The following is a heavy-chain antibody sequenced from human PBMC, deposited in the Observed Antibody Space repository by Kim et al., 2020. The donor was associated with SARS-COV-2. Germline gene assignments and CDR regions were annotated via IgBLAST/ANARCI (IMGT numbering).Heavy chain of an antibody. CDR2: IPTDDHRA. Sequence: GGSLRLSCTASGFRFSDYVMHWVRQAPGKGLTWVSRIPTDDHRATYADSVQGRFTISRDNAKNTLYLQMYSLRPEDTAVYYCTRDKDWNFFDFWGRGTLVTVSS. V-gene: IGHV3-74*01. CDR1: GFRFSDYV. CDR3: TRDKDWNFFDF. J-gene: IGHJ2*01. D-gene: IGHD1-1*01.